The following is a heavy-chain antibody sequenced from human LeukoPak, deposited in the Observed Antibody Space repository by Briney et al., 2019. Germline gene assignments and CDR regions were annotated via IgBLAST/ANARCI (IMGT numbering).Heavy chain of an antibody. D-gene: IGHD6-19*01. CDR2: INDDGRTT. CDR1: GFTFSYYW. Sequence: GGSLRLSCAASGFTFSYYWMHWVRQAPGEGLVWVSRINDDGRTTTYADSVKGRITISRDNAKNSLYLQMNSLRAEDTALYYCAKDINSSGWYAGFDIWGQGTMVTVSS. CDR3: AKDINSSGWYAGFDI. V-gene: IGHV3-74*03. J-gene: IGHJ3*02.